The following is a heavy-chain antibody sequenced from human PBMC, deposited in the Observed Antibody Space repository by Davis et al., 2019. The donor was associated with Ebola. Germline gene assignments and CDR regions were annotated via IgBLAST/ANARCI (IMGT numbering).Heavy chain of an antibody. CDR3: VKEDTAFYFGH. J-gene: IGHJ2*01. CDR1: GFIFSDYG. Sequence: PGGSLKISCAASGFIFSDYGMHWVRQAPGKGPEWVAIVSREGTKEVYAGSVEGRFTISRDNSRNTVSLQMNSLRSEDTAVYYCVKEDTAFYFGHWGRGTLVTVSS. D-gene: IGHD2-21*02. V-gene: IGHV3-30*18. CDR2: VSREGTKE.